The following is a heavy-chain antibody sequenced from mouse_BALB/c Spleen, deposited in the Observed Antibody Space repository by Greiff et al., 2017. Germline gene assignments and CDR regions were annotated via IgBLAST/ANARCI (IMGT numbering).Heavy chain of an antibody. CDR1: GYTFSSYW. V-gene: IGHV1-9*01. J-gene: IGHJ2*01. Sequence: VQLQQSGAELMKPGASVKISCKATGYTFSSYWIEWVKQRPGHGLEWIGEILPGSGSTNYNEKFKGKATFTADTSSNTAYMQLSSLTSEDSAVYYWGREGGTGGWGQGTTLTVSS. D-gene: IGHD3-3*01. CDR3: GREGGTGG. CDR2: ILPGSGST.